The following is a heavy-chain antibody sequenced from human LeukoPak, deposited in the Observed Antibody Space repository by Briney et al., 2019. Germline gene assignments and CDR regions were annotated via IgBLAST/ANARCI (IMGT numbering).Heavy chain of an antibody. CDR1: GFTFSSYW. V-gene: IGHV3-7*01. D-gene: IGHD3-3*01. CDR2: IKQDGSEK. J-gene: IGHJ6*03. Sequence: GGSLRLSCAASGFTFSSYWMSWVRQAPGKGLEWVANIKQDGSEKYYVDSVKGRFTISRDNAKNSLYLQMNSLRAEDTAVYYCARDRTTYYDFWSGHTQTYYYSYMDVWGKGTTVTVSS. CDR3: ARDRTTYYDFWSGHTQTYYYSYMDV.